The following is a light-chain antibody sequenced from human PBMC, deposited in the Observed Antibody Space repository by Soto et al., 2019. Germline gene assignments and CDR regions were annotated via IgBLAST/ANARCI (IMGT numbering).Light chain of an antibody. CDR1: QSVSSN. V-gene: IGKV3-15*01. CDR2: GTS. CDR3: QQYNNWPPGVT. J-gene: IGKJ5*01. Sequence: EIVMTQSPATLSVSPGERATLSCRSRQSVSSNLAWYQQKPGQTPRLLLYGTSTRATGIPARFSGSGSGTEFTLTLSSLQSEDFAVYYCQQYNNWPPGVTFGQGTRLEIK.